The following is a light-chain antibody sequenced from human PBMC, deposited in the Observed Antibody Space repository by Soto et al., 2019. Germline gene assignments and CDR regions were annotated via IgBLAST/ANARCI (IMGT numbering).Light chain of an antibody. J-gene: IGLJ1*01. CDR2: EVT. CDR3: GSYTSSSNYV. V-gene: IGLV2-14*01. Sequence: QSVLTQPASVSGSPGQSITISCTGTSGDIGSYNRVSWYQQHPGKAPKLIIYEVTDRPSGTSDRFSGSKSGHTASLTISGLQTEDEAVYYCGSYTSSSNYVFGTGTKLTVL. CDR1: SGDIGSYNR.